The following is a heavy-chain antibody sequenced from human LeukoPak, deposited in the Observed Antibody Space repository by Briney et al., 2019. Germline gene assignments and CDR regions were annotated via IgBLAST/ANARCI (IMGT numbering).Heavy chain of an antibody. J-gene: IGHJ4*02. Sequence: QPGGSLRLSCAASGFAFSSYWMSWVHQAPGKGLEWVANVNQVGSDKYYMDSIKGRFTISRGNAENSLDLQMNSLRAEDTAVYYCARGVFASGWYPDNFDYWGQGTLVTVSS. CDR1: GFAFSSYW. V-gene: IGHV3-7*01. D-gene: IGHD6-19*01. CDR2: VNQVGSDK. CDR3: ARGVFASGWYPDNFDY.